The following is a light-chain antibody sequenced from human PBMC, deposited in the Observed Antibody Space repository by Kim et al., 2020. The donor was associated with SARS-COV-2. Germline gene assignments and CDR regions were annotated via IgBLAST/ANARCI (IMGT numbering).Light chain of an antibody. V-gene: IGLV1-47*02. CDR2: SNN. J-gene: IGLJ3*02. CDR3: AAWDDSLSGAV. Sequence: GRSVTIAFSEGSSNIGINSVYWYQQLPGAAPQLLIYSNNQRPSGVPDRFSGSKSGTSASLAISGLQSEDEADYYCAAWDDSLSGAVFGGGTQLTVL. CDR1: SSNIGINS.